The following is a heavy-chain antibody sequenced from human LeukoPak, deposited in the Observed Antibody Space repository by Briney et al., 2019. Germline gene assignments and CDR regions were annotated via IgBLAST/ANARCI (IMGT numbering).Heavy chain of an antibody. J-gene: IGHJ3*02. V-gene: IGHV3-74*01. CDR2: IYSDGSST. Sequence: PGGSLRLSCAVSGFTFSSYWMHWVRQAPGKGLVWVSRIYSDGSSTNYADSVKGRFTISRDNAKNTLYLQMNSLRAEDTAVYYCARGEYCSGGSCYSAAFDIWGQGTMVTVSS. D-gene: IGHD2-15*01. CDR3: ARGEYCSGGSCYSAAFDI. CDR1: GFTFSSYW.